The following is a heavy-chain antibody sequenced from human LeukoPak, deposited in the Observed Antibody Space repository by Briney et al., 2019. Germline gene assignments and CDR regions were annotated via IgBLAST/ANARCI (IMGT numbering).Heavy chain of an antibody. Sequence: GSLRLSCAASGFTFSSYAVCWVRQAPGKGVEWGSGITGSGANTYYSDSVKGRVTISRDNSKNTLYLQMNSLRAEDTAVYYCAKFPTVTTPGYWGQGTLVTVSS. D-gene: IGHD4-17*01. CDR3: AKFPTVTTPGY. CDR1: GFTFSSYA. V-gene: IGHV3-23*01. CDR2: ITGSGANT. J-gene: IGHJ4*02.